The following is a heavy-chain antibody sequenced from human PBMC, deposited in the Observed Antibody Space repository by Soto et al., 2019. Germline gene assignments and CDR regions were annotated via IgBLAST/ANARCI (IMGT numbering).Heavy chain of an antibody. Sequence: SLKLSGHVSGYSFSHYWIALVRQVPGRGLEWMGRIDPGDSYINYGPSFQGHVIISADKSSGTAYLQWSSLKASDTAIYYCACHEDQWLVHGMYAWGQRSTCTVS. J-gene: IGHJ6*02. CDR1: GYSFSHYW. CDR2: IDPGDSYI. CDR3: ACHEDQWLVHGMYA. D-gene: IGHD6-19*01. V-gene: IGHV5-10-1*01.